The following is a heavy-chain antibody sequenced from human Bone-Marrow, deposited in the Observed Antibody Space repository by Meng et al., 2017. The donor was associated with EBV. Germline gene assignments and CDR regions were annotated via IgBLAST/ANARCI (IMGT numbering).Heavy chain of an antibody. D-gene: IGHD4-17*01. Sequence: AQLQRSGPGLVQTSKSLSLTCAVSADSIHSGGYYWSWIRAPPGKRLEWSGYIYYSSSTYYTPSPTTRLTISLDTSKSQFSLKLYSVPAAVPPMYCCARAGRGYGEFEYYFDYWGQGTLVTVSS. CDR1: ADSIHSGGYY. CDR3: ARAGRGYGEFEYYFDY. CDR2: IYYSSST. V-gene: IGHV4-30-4*01. J-gene: IGHJ4*02.